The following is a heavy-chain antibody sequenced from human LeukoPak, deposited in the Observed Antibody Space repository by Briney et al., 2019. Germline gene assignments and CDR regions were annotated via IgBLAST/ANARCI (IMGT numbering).Heavy chain of an antibody. Sequence: GGSLRLSCAASGFTFSSYSMNWVRQAPGKGLEWVSSISSSSSYIYYADSVKGRFTISRDNAKNSLYLLMNSLRAEDTAVYYCASACSGGSCYSRYYYYGMDVWGKGTTVTVSS. CDR2: ISSSSSYI. V-gene: IGHV3-21*01. D-gene: IGHD2-15*01. CDR1: GFTFSSYS. CDR3: ASACSGGSCYSRYYYYGMDV. J-gene: IGHJ6*04.